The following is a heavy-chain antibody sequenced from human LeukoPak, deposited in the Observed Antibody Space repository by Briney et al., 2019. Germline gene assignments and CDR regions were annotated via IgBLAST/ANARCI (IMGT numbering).Heavy chain of an antibody. V-gene: IGHV3-7*01. J-gene: IGHJ4*02. CDR1: GFTFNNYW. Sequence: GGSLRLSCAAYGFTFNNYWMNWLRQAPGKGLEWVANIKQDGSEQYYVDSVKGRFTISRDNAKNSLYLQMNSLRAEDTAVYYCARADLWLGEFYWGQGTLVTVSS. D-gene: IGHD3-10*01. CDR2: IKQDGSEQ. CDR3: ARADLWLGEFY.